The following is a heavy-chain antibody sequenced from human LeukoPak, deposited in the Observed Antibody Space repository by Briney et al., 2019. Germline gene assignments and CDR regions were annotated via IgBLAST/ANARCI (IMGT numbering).Heavy chain of an antibody. Sequence: SETLSLTCDVSGGSCDDYYCSWIRQPPGKGLEWIGEIHPHGIFYYNSSLVSRVTMSIDTSKSQFSLRLTSVTAADTAFYYCARGRDRSEAGDHWGQGSLVTVSS. CDR2: IHPHGIF. J-gene: IGHJ4*02. CDR1: GGSCDDYY. V-gene: IGHV4-34*01. D-gene: IGHD5-24*01. CDR3: ARGRDRSEAGDH.